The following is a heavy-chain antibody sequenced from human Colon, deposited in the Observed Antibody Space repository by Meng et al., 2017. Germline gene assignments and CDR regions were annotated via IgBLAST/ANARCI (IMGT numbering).Heavy chain of an antibody. J-gene: IGHJ4*02. Sequence: GSLRLSCAVYGGSFSGYYWSWIRQPPGKGLKWIGEINHSGSTNYNPSLKSRVTISVDTSKNQFSLKLSSVTAADTAVYYCARGALEFYGSGSYFDYWGQGTLVTGSS. CDR3: ARGALEFYGSGSYFDY. V-gene: IGHV4-34*01. CDR2: INHSGST. CDR1: GGSFSGYY. D-gene: IGHD3-10*01.